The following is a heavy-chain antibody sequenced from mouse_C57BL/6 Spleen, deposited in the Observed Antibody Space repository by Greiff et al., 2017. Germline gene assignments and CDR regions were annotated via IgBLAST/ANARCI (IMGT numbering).Heavy chain of an antibody. J-gene: IGHJ2*01. V-gene: IGHV14-4*01. CDR1: GFNIKDDY. CDR2: IDPENGDT. CDR3: TRGNYDYDGDFDY. Sequence: EVKVVESGAELVRPGASVKLSCTASGFNIKDDYMHWVKQRPEQGLEWIGWIDPENGDTEYASKFQGKATITADTSSNTAYLQLSSLTSEDTAVYYCTRGNYDYDGDFDYWGQGTTLTVSS. D-gene: IGHD2-4*01.